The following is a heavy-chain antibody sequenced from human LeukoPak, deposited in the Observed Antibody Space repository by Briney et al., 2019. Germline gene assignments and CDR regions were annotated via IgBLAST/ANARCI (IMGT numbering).Heavy chain of an antibody. V-gene: IGHV1-18*01. CDR1: GYTFTSYG. D-gene: IGHD6-6*01. J-gene: IGHJ3*02. Sequence: GASVRVSCKASGYTFTSYGVSWVRQAPGQGLEWMGWISGYNGNTNYAQKLQGRVIMTTDTSTSTAYMELRSLRSDDTAVYYCAGGSSSGNLFFDIWGQGTMVTVYS. CDR2: ISGYNGNT. CDR3: AGGSSSGNLFFDI.